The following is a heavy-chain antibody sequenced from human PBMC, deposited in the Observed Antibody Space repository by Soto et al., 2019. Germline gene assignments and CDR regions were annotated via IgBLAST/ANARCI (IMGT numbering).Heavy chain of an antibody. J-gene: IGHJ4*02. D-gene: IGHD5-18*01. V-gene: IGHV3-66*04. CDR2: IYSGGST. Sequence: EVQLVESGGGLVQPGGSLRLSCAASGVTVSSNYMSWVRQAPGKGLEWVSVIYSGGSTYYADSVKGRFTISRDNSKNTLYLEMNSLRAEDTAVYYCARHGYNDGGGYFVYWGQGTLVTVSS. CDR3: ARHGYNDGGGYFVY. CDR1: GVTVSSNY.